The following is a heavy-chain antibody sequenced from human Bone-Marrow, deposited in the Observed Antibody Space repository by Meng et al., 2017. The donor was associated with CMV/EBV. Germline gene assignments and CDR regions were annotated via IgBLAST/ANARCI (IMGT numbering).Heavy chain of an antibody. J-gene: IGHJ4*02. CDR2: IYSGGST. Sequence: GESLKISCAASGFTVSSNYMSWVRQAPGKGLEWGSVIYSGGSTYYADSVKGRFTISRDNAKNSLYLEMNSLRAEDTAVYYCARVRYYDSRGTPGDIDYWGQGTLVTVSS. D-gene: IGHD3-22*01. V-gene: IGHV3-53*01. CDR3: ARVRYYDSRGTPGDIDY. CDR1: GFTVSSNY.